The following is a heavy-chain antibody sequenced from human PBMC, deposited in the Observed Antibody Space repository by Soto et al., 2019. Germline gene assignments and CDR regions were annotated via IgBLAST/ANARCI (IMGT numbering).Heavy chain of an antibody. J-gene: IGHJ3*02. CDR2: VGTGGTA. D-gene: IGHD5-18*01. CDR1: GFTFSSYA. CDR3: ARDIYSYGSVGTPDI. V-gene: IGHV3-23*01. Sequence: GGSLSLSCAASGFTFSSYAMSWVRQAPGKGLEWVSAVGTGGTAYYADSVKDRFTISRDNSRNTLDLQMNNLRTEDTGVYFCARDIYSYGSVGTPDIWGQGTMVTVSS.